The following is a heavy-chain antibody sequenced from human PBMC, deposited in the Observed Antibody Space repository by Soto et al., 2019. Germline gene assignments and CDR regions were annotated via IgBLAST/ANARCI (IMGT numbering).Heavy chain of an antibody. CDR1: GFTLSSNA. Sequence: VQLVESGGGVVQPGGSLRLSCAASGFTLSSNAMHWVRQAAGKGLEWVAFIWYDGSDKYYSDSVRGRFSISRDNSKNTLFLQMNSLRPEDTAVYYCARDRATNYPPDAFDLLGQGTMVTVYS. CDR3: ARDRATNYPPDAFDL. CDR2: IWYDGSDK. J-gene: IGHJ3*01. D-gene: IGHD4-4*01. V-gene: IGHV3-33*01.